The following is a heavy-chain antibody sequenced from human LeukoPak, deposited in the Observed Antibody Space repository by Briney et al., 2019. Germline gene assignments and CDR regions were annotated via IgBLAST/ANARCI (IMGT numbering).Heavy chain of an antibody. D-gene: IGHD3-10*01. CDR2: INPNSGGT. V-gene: IGHV1-2*02. CDR3: ARYGSGSHYYYYMDV. Sequence: ASVKVSCKASGYTFTGYYMHWVRQAPGQGLEWMGWINPNSGGTNYAQKFQGRVTMTRDTSISTAYMELSRLRSDDTAVYYCARYGSGSHYYYYMDVWGKGTTVTISS. CDR1: GYTFTGYY. J-gene: IGHJ6*03.